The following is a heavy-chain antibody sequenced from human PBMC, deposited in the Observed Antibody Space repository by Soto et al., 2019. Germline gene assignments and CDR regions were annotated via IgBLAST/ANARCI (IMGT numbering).Heavy chain of an antibody. CDR1: GGSISSYY. V-gene: IGHV4-59*04. D-gene: IGHD5-12*01. CDR2: IYHSGST. J-gene: IGHJ4*02. CDR3: AAGGGLPRYY. Sequence: SETLSLTYTVSGGSISSYYWSWIRQPPGKGLEWIGYIYHSGSTYYNPSLKSRVTISVDRSKNQSSLKLSSVTAADTAVYYCAAGGGLPRYYWGQGTLVTVSS.